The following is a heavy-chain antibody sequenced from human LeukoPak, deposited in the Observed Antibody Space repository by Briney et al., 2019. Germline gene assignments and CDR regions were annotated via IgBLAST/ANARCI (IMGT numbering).Heavy chain of an antibody. CDR2: INHSGST. J-gene: IGHJ4*02. CDR3: ARGPTYCTNGVCYRYYFDY. Sequence: SETLSLTCAVYGGSFSGYYWSWIRQPPGKGLEWIGEINHSGSTNYNPSLKSRVTISVDTSKNQFSLKLSSVTAADTAVYYCARGPTYCTNGVCYRYYFDYWGQGTLVTVSS. CDR1: GGSFSGYY. D-gene: IGHD2-8*01. V-gene: IGHV4-34*01.